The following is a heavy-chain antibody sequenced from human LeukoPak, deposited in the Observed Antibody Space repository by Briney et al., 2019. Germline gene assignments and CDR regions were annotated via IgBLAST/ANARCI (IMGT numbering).Heavy chain of an antibody. J-gene: IGHJ4*02. V-gene: IGHV4-59*12. CDR1: GGSISSYY. D-gene: IGHD6-13*01. CDR3: ARLTGYSSSRAFDY. Sequence: SETLSLTCTVSGGSISSYYWSWIRQPPGKGLEWIGYIYYSGSTNYNPSLKSRVTISVDTSKNQFSLKLSSVTAADTAVYYCARLTGYSSSRAFDYWGQGTLVTVSS. CDR2: IYYSGST.